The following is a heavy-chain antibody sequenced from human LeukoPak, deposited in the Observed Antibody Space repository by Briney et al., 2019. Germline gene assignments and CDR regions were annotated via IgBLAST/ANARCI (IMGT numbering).Heavy chain of an antibody. V-gene: IGHV4-39*01. CDR3: ARYYYDSSGYYGGDAFDI. CDR2: IYYSGST. J-gene: IGHJ3*02. CDR1: GGSISSSSYY. D-gene: IGHD3-22*01. Sequence: SETLSLTCTVSGGSISSSSYYWGWIRQPPGKGLEWIGSIYYSGSTYYNPSLKSRVTISVDTSKNQFSLKLGSVTAADTAVYYCARYYYDSSGYYGGDAFDIWGQGTMVTVSS.